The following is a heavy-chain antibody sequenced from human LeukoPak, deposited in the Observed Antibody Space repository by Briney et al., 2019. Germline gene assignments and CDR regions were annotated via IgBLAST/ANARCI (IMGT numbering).Heavy chain of an antibody. D-gene: IGHD3-10*01. CDR1: GFTFSSYS. Sequence: GGSLRLSCAASGFTFSSYSMNWVRQAPGKGLEWVSSISSSSSYIYYADSVKGRFTISRDNAKNSLYLQMSSLRAEDTAVYYCARPPLITMVRGVIRSYYGMDVWGQGTTVTVSS. CDR2: ISSSSSYI. V-gene: IGHV3-21*01. CDR3: ARPPLITMVRGVIRSYYGMDV. J-gene: IGHJ6*02.